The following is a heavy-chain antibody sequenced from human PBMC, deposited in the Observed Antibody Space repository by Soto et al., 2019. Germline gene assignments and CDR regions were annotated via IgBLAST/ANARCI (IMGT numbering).Heavy chain of an antibody. D-gene: IGHD3-22*01. V-gene: IGHV3-74*01. CDR1: GFTFSTYW. J-gene: IGHJ3*02. CDR3: ARIYYDSSGYGGKAFDI. Sequence: GGSLRLSCAASGFTFSTYWMHWVRQAPGKGLVWVSRINSDGSSTNYADSVKGRFTISRDNAKNTVYLQMNSLRAEDTAVYYCARIYYDSSGYGGKAFDIWGQGTMVTVS. CDR2: INSDGSST.